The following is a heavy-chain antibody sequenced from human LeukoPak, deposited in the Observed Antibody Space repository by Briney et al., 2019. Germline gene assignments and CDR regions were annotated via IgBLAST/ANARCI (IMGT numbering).Heavy chain of an antibody. CDR3: AKSSYYDASGYYREYYFDS. J-gene: IGHJ4*02. CDR1: GFSFSNYA. CDR2: ISGSGGST. V-gene: IGHV3-23*01. D-gene: IGHD3-22*01. Sequence: GGSLRLSCVPSGFSFSNYAMSWVRQAPGKGLEWVSSISGSGGSTHYVDSVKGRFTISRDKTKNTLYLQMNSLRAEDTAVYYCAKSSYYDASGYYREYYFDSWGQGTLVTVSS.